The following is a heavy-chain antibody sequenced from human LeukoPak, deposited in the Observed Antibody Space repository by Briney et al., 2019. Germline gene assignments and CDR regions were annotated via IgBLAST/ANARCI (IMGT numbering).Heavy chain of an antibody. V-gene: IGHV4-39*02. Sequence: PSETLSLTCTVSGGSISSSSYYWGWIRQPPGKGLEWIGSIYYSGSTYYNPSLKSRVTISVDTSKNQFSLKLSSVTAADTAVYYCARDRTIAVAGGAWFDPWGQGTLVTVSS. CDR1: GGSISSSSYY. CDR3: ARDRTIAVAGGAWFDP. J-gene: IGHJ5*02. CDR2: IYYSGST. D-gene: IGHD6-19*01.